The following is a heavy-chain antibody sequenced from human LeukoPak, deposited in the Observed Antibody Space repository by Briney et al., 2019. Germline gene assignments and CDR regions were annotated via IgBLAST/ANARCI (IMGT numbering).Heavy chain of an antibody. Sequence: GYSVKVSCKASGGTYSSYAISGVRQPPGQELDGMGGIIPVFGTAYYEQKFQGRVTTTAAESTSTAYMELSSLRSEDTALFFWPKAAYEMATILGAFDIWGQGTMVTVSS. CDR3: PKAAYEMATILGAFDI. CDR2: IIPVFGTA. J-gene: IGHJ3*02. D-gene: IGHD5-24*01. CDR1: GGTYSSYA. V-gene: IGHV1-69*13.